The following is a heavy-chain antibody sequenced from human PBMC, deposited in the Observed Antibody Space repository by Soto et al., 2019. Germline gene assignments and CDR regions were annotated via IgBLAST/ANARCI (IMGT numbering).Heavy chain of an antibody. CDR3: ARGWRDRDFDF. Sequence: PSETLSLTCTISGGVISNYYWNWIRQSPGKGLEWLGHVYFRGSTNYNPSLKSRVSISVDTSKNQFSLKSTSVTAPDTAVYYCARGWRDRDFDFWGQGALVTVS. V-gene: IGHV4-59*01. CDR2: VYFRGST. D-gene: IGHD2-15*01. J-gene: IGHJ4*02. CDR1: GGVISNYY.